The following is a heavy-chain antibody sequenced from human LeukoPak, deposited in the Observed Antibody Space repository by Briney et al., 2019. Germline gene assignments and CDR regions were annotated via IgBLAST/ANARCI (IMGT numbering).Heavy chain of an antibody. J-gene: IGHJ4*02. D-gene: IGHD3-22*01. CDR2: ISSSGSTI. CDR3: AGYDSSGQTLDY. CDR1: GFTFSDYY. V-gene: IGHV3-11*04. Sequence: GGSLRLSCAASGFTFSDYYMSWIRQAPGKGLEWVSYISSSGSTIYYADSVKGRFTISRDNAKNSLYLQMNSLRAEDTAVYYCAGYDSSGQTLDYWGQGTLVTVSS.